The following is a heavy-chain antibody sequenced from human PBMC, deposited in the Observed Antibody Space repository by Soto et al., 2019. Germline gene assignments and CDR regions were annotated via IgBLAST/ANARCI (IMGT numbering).Heavy chain of an antibody. Sequence: LRRSCASSGFTFSSYAMSWVRQAPGKGLEWVSAISGSGGSTYYADSVKGRFTISRDNSKNTLYLQMNSLRAEDTAVYYCAKDVRPGYSSGSDYWGQGTLVTVSS. D-gene: IGHD6-19*01. CDR2: ISGSGGST. J-gene: IGHJ4*02. CDR3: AKDVRPGYSSGSDY. V-gene: IGHV3-23*01. CDR1: GFTFSSYA.